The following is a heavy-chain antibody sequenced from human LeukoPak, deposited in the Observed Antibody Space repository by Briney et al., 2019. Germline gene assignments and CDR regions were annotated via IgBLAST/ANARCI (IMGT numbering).Heavy chain of an antibody. CDR1: GYSLTNYW. CDR2: IQPGDSST. V-gene: IGHV5-51*01. J-gene: IGHJ4*02. Sequence: GESLKISCKGSGYSLTNYWIGWVRQMPGKGLEWMGIIQPGDSSTGYSPSFQGQVTISADKSISTAYLQWSSLKASDTAMYYCARSPSYDFWSGPSGWYFDYWGQGTLVTVSS. D-gene: IGHD3-3*01. CDR3: ARSPSYDFWSGPSGWYFDY.